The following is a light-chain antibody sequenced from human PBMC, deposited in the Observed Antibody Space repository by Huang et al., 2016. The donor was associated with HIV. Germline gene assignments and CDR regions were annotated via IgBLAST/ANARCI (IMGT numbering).Light chain of an antibody. Sequence: IVMTQSPLSLPVTPGEPASISCRSSQSLLRSNGYTYLDWYLQRPGQSQQLLIYLGSNRASGVPDRFSGSASGTNFTLKVSRVEADDLGTYYCMQGLQTPGVTFGPGTKVDFK. CDR3: MQGLQTPGVT. CDR2: LGS. CDR1: QSLLRSNGYTY. J-gene: IGKJ3*01. V-gene: IGKV2-28*01.